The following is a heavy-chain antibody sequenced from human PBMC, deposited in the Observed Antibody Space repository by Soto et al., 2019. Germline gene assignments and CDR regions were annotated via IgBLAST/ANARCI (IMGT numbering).Heavy chain of an antibody. CDR2: ISGSGGST. CDR1: GFTFSSYA. CDR3: AKGGSSWYANYDGMDV. D-gene: IGHD6-13*01. J-gene: IGHJ6*02. V-gene: IGHV3-23*01. Sequence: EVQLLESGGGLVQPGGSLRLSCAASGFTFSSYAMSWVRQAPGKGLEWVSAISGSGGSTYYADSVKGRFTISRDNSKNTVYRQMNSLRAEDTAVDYGAKGGSSWYANYDGMDVWGQGTTVTVS.